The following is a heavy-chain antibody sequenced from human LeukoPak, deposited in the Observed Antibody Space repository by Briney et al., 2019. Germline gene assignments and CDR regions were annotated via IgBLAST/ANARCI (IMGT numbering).Heavy chain of an antibody. Sequence: SETLSLTCAVYGGSFNGYYWSWIRQPPGKGLEWIGEINHSGSTNYNPSLKSRVTISVDTSKNQFSLKLSYVTAADTAVYYCARLPSIAAAGTGYWGQGTLVTVSS. V-gene: IGHV4-34*01. CDR3: ARLPSIAAAGTGY. D-gene: IGHD6-13*01. J-gene: IGHJ4*02. CDR1: GGSFNGYY. CDR2: INHSGST.